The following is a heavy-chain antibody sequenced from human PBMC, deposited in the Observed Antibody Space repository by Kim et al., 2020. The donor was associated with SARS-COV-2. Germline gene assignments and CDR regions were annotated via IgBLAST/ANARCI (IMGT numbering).Heavy chain of an antibody. CDR1: GFTFSSYA. D-gene: IGHD2-2*01. J-gene: IGHJ6*01. CDR3: ARDGHICSSTSCRSYYY. V-gene: IGHV3-30*04. CDR2: ISYDGSNK. Sequence: GGSLRLSCAASGFTFSSYAMHWVRQAPGKGLEWVAVISYDGSNKYYADSVKGRFTISRDNSKNTLYLQMNSLRAEDTAVYYCARDGHICSSTSCRSYYY.